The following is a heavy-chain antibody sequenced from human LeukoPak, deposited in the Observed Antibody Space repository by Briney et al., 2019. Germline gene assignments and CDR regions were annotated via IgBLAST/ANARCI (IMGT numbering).Heavy chain of an antibody. CDR1: GFTFSSYG. V-gene: IGHV3-30*18. CDR3: AKDLDRYYYGSGSHLDY. D-gene: IGHD3-10*01. CDR2: ISYDGSNK. Sequence: GGSLRLSCAASGFTFSSYGMHWVRQAPGKGLEWVAVISYDGSNKYYADSVKGRFTISRDNSKNTLYLQMNSLRAEDTAVYYYAKDLDRYYYGSGSHLDYWGQGTLVTVSS. J-gene: IGHJ4*02.